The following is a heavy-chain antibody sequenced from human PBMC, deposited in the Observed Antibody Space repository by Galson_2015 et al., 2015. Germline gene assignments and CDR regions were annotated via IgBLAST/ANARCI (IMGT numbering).Heavy chain of an antibody. V-gene: IGHV1-69*13. CDR3: ARGLGMITFGGVF. CDR2: IIPIFGTA. D-gene: IGHD3-16*01. Sequence: SVKVSCKASGGTFSSYAISWVRQAPGQGLEWMGGIIPIFGTANYAQRFQGRVTITADESTSTAYMELSSLRSEDTAVYCCARGLGMITFGGVFWGQGTLVTVSS. CDR1: GGTFSSYA. J-gene: IGHJ4*02.